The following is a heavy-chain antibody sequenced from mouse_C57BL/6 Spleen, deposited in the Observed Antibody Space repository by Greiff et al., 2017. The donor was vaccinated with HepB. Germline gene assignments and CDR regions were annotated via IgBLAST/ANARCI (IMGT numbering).Heavy chain of an antibody. CDR3: ARSNYDYDVGTFFDY. J-gene: IGHJ2*01. CDR1: GYAFSSSW. D-gene: IGHD2-4*01. Sequence: VQRVESGPELVKPGASVKISCKASGYAFSSSWMNWVKQRPGKGLEWIGRIYPGDGDTNYNGKFKGKATLTADKSSSTAYMQLSSLTSEDSAVYFCARSNYDYDVGTFFDYWGQGTTLTVSS. V-gene: IGHV1-82*01. CDR2: IYPGDGDT.